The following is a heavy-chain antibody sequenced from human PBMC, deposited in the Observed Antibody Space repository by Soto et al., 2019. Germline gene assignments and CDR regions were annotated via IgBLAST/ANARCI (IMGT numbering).Heavy chain of an antibody. J-gene: IGHJ5*02. CDR3: ARDGYNWFDP. CDR1: GGSISSYY. Sequence: SETLSLTCXASGGSISSYYWSWIRQPPGKGLEWIGYIYYSGSTNYNPSLKSRVTISVDTSKNQFSLKLSSVTAADTAVYYCARDGYNWFDPWGQGTLVTVSS. CDR2: IYYSGST. V-gene: IGHV4-59*01.